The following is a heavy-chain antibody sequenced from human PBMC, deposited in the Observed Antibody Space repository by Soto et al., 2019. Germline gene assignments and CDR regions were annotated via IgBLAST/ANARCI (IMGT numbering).Heavy chain of an antibody. CDR2: FDPEDGET. Sequence: ASVKVSCKVSGYTLTELSMHWVRQAPGKGLEWMGGFDPEDGETIYAQKFQGRVTMTEDTSTDTAYMELSSLRSEDTAVYYCATVGTIFGVVNWFDPWGQGTLVTVSS. J-gene: IGHJ5*02. CDR1: GYTLTELS. D-gene: IGHD3-3*01. CDR3: ATVGTIFGVVNWFDP. V-gene: IGHV1-24*01.